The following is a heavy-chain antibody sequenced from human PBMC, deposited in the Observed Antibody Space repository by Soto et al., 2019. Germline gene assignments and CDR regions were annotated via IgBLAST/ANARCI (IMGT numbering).Heavy chain of an antibody. CDR1: GGSMSSNY. V-gene: IGHV4-59*01. D-gene: IGHD4-17*01. CDR2: IYYTGST. CDR3: ARGGSYGDFFDY. J-gene: IGHJ4*02. Sequence: SETLSLTCTVSGGSMSSNYWTWIRQSPGKGLEGIGYIYYTGSTKYNPSLKSRVTISLDTSKNQFSLRWTSVTSADTAVYYCARGGSYGDFFDYWGQGAQVTVSS.